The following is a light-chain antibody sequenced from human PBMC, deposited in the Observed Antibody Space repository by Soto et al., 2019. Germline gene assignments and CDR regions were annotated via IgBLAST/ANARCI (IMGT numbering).Light chain of an antibody. CDR3: CSYASSATWV. CDR1: SSDVGFYNY. Sequence: QSALTQPASVSGSPGQSITISCTGTSSDVGFYNYVSWYQHQPGKAPKLMIYDVNNRPSGVSNRFSGSKSDNMASLTISGLQAEDEADYYCCSYASSATWVFGGGTKLTVL. CDR2: DVN. J-gene: IGLJ3*02. V-gene: IGLV2-14*01.